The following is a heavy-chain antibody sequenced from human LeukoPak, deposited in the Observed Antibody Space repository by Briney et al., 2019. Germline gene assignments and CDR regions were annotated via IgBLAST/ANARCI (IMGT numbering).Heavy chain of an antibody. CDR3: AKVGGGFNPTLYFDF. CDR2: ISGSGTNT. J-gene: IGHJ4*02. Sequence: GGSLRLSCEVSGFTFSSFSMSWVRQAPGKGLEWVSDISGSGTNTHYADSVKGRFTISRDNFKNTLYLQMNSLRADDTAVYYCAKVGGGFNPTLYFDFWGQGTLVTVSS. D-gene: IGHD3-16*01. V-gene: IGHV3-23*01. CDR1: GFTFSSFS.